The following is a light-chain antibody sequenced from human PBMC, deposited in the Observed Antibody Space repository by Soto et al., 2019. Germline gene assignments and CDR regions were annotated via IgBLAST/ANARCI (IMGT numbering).Light chain of an antibody. J-gene: IGKJ5*01. CDR2: DAS. CDR3: QQYHTSSIT. V-gene: IGKV1-5*01. CDR1: QTISSW. Sequence: DIQMTQSPCTLSASVRDRVTITCRASQTISSWLAWYQQKPGKAPTLLIYDASTLERGVPSRFSGTGSGTEFTLSIDSLQPDDFATYYCQQYHTSSITFGQGTRLEI.